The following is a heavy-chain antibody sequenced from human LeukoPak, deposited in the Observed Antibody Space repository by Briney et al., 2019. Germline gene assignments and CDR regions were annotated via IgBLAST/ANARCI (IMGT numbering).Heavy chain of an antibody. V-gene: IGHV3-64D*06. D-gene: IGHD6-13*01. CDR2: ISSNGGST. Sequence: GGSLRLSCSASGFTFSSYAMHWVRQAPGKGLEYVSAISSNGGSTYYADSVKGRFTISRDNSKNTLYLQMSSLRAEDTAVYYCVKGPGIAAAGTPFDYWGQGTLVTVSS. CDR3: VKGPGIAAAGTPFDY. CDR1: GFTFSSYA. J-gene: IGHJ4*02.